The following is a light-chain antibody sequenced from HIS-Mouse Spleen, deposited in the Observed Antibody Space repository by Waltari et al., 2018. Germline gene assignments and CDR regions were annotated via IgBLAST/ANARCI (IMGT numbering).Light chain of an antibody. V-gene: IGLV3-19*01. CDR2: GKN. Sequence: SSELTQDPAVSVALGQTVRITFQGDSLRSYYASWYQQKPGQAPVLFIYGKNNRPSGIPDRFSGSSSGNTASLTITGAQAEDEADYYCNSRDSSGNHVVFGGGTKLTVL. CDR1: SLRSYY. CDR3: NSRDSSGNHVV. J-gene: IGLJ2*01.